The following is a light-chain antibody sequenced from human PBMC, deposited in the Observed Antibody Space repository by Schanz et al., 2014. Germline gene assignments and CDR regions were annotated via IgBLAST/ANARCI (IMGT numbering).Light chain of an antibody. CDR2: DTS. CDR1: QSVHRN. CDR3: QQYDKWPVT. V-gene: IGKV3-15*01. J-gene: IGKJ4*01. Sequence: EIVLTQSPGTLSLSPGERATLSCRASQSVHRNYLAWHQQKPGQAPRLVIYDTSNRATGVPARFSGSGSGTEFTLTISSLQSEDFAAYYCQQYDKWPVTFGGGTKVEIK.